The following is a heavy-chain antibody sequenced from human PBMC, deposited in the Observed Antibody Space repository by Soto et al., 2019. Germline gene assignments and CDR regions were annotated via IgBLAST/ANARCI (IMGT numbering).Heavy chain of an antibody. CDR2: ISGSGGST. V-gene: IGHV3-23*01. D-gene: IGHD2-8*01. CDR3: AKDFIANNGVWEAFDM. J-gene: IGHJ3*02. Sequence: GGSLRLSCAASGFTFSSYAMSWVRQAPGKGLEWVSAISGSGGSTYYADSVKGRFTISRDNSKNTLYLQMDSLRDEDTAVYYCAKDFIANNGVWEAFDMWGRGTEVTVSS. CDR1: GFTFSSYA.